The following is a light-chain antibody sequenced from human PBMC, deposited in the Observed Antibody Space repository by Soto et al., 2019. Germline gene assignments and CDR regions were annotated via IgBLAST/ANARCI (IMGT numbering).Light chain of an antibody. V-gene: IGLV2-14*03. CDR1: HNDIGTYDY. CDR2: GVT. CDR3: SSFTSNRIYV. J-gene: IGLJ1*01. Sequence: QYVLTQPTSVSVSPGQSITISCTGNHNDIGTYDYVSWYQQHPGRAPRLLIHGVTTRPSGISDRFSASKSGLTASLTISGLQPEDEADYYCSSFTSNRIYVFGPGTKVTVL.